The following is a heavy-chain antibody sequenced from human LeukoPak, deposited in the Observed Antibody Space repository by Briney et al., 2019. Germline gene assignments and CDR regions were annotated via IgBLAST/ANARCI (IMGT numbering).Heavy chain of an antibody. J-gene: IGHJ6*02. CDR1: GFTFSSYA. Sequence: GGSLRLSCAASGFTFSSYAMSWARQAPGKRLEWVSVISGSGGSTDYADSVKGRFTTSRDNSKNTLYLQMNSLRAEDTAVYYCAKMANYYGSGSLYYGMDVWGQGTTVTVSS. D-gene: IGHD3-10*01. CDR3: AKMANYYGSGSLYYGMDV. V-gene: IGHV3-23*01. CDR2: ISGSGGST.